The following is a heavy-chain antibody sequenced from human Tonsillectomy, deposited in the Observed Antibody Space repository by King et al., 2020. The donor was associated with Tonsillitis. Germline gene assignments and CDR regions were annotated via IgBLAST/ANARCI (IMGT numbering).Heavy chain of an antibody. V-gene: IGHV3-30*02. CDR2: IRYDGSNK. Sequence: VQLVESGGGVVQPGGSLRLSCAASGFTFSSYGMHWVRRAPGKGLEGVAFIRYDGSNKYYADSVKGRFTISRDNSKNTLYLQMNSLRAEDTAVYYCAKVHSGSYYDYWGQGTLVTVSS. J-gene: IGHJ4*02. CDR3: AKVHSGSYYDY. D-gene: IGHD1-26*01. CDR1: GFTFSSYG.